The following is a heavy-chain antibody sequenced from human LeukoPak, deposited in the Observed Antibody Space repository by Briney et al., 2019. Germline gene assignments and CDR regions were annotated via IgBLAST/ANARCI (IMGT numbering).Heavy chain of an antibody. CDR2: KYRSGTT. Sequence: ASGTLSLTCTMSGDSISNSMLWSWVRQPPVKGLEWVGEKYRSGTTNYNPYLKSRVTISTDNSKNQVSLELNSVTAADTAVYFCARLKDFTGKEYYFFDLWGRGTLVTVSS. CDR1: GDSISNSML. D-gene: IGHD2/OR15-2a*01. J-gene: IGHJ2*01. V-gene: IGHV4-4*02. CDR3: ARLKDFTGKEYYFFDL.